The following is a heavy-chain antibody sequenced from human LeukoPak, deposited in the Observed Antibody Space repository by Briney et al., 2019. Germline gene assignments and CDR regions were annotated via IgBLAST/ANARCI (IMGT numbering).Heavy chain of an antibody. CDR2: INPNSGGT. V-gene: IGHV1-2*02. D-gene: IGHD3-22*01. J-gene: IGHJ4*02. Sequence: ASVKVSCKASGYTFAGYYMHWVRQAPGQGLEWMGWINPNSGGTNYAQKFQGRVTMTRDTSISTAYMELSRLRSDDTAVYYCARDLDYYDSSGQDYWGQGTLVTVSS. CDR1: GYTFAGYY. CDR3: ARDLDYYDSSGQDY.